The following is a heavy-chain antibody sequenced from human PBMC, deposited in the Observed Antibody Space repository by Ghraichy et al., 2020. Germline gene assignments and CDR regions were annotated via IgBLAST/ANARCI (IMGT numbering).Heavy chain of an antibody. J-gene: IGHJ6*03. D-gene: IGHD5-18*01. CDR2: MNPNSGNT. CDR3: ARGTGYSYGFGYYYYYMDV. CDR1: GYTFTSYD. V-gene: IGHV1-8*01. Sequence: ASVKVSCKASGYTFTSYDINWVRQATGQGLEWMGWMNPNSGNTGYAQKFQGRVTMTRNTSISTAYMELSSLRSEDTAVYYCARGTGYSYGFGYYYYYMDVWGKGTTVTVSS.